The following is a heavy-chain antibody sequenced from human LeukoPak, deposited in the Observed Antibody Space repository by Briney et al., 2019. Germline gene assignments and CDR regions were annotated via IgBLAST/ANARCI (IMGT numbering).Heavy chain of an antibody. J-gene: IGHJ4*02. CDR2: INHSGST. CDR1: GGSFSGYY. CDR3: ARGGDYGDYGQVDY. Sequence: PSETLSLTCAVYGGSFSGYYWSWIRQPPGKGLEWIGEINHSGSTNYNPSLKSRVTISVDTSKNQFSLKLSSVTAADTAVYYCARGGDYGDYGQVDYWGQGTLVTVSS. V-gene: IGHV4-34*01. D-gene: IGHD4-17*01.